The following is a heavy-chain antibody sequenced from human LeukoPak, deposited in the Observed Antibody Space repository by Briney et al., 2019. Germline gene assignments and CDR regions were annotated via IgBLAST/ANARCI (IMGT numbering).Heavy chain of an antibody. Sequence: SVKVSCKASGYTFTGYYMHWVRQAPGQGLEWMGGIIPIFGTANYAQKFQGRVTITTDESTSTAYMELSSLRSEDTAVYYCARDRGVGVNYYYYYMDVWGKGTTVTVSS. CDR2: IIPIFGTA. D-gene: IGHD3-3*01. CDR1: GYTFTGYY. J-gene: IGHJ6*03. CDR3: ARDRGVGVNYYYYYMDV. V-gene: IGHV1-69*05.